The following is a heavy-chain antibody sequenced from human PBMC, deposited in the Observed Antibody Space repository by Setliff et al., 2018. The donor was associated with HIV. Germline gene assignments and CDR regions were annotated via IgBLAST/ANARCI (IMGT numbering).Heavy chain of an antibody. CDR2: INPNRGDT. CDR1: GYTFTSHG. D-gene: IGHD3-10*01. V-gene: IGHV1-2*06. Sequence: ASVKVSCKASGYTFTSHGISWVRQAPGQGLEWMGQINPNRGDTKSHHKFADRLIMSRDTSLTTVYMELTSLRSDDTAVYYCARVSSFNKIIREAFDIWGQGTLVTVSS. CDR3: ARVSSFNKIIREAFDI. J-gene: IGHJ3*02.